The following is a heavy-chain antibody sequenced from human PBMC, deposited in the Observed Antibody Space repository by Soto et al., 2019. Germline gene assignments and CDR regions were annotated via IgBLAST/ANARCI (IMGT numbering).Heavy chain of an antibody. J-gene: IGHJ6*03. V-gene: IGHV1-46*03. CDR1: GYTFTSHA. CDR3: AREIRSHYYYYYMDV. Sequence: GASVKVSCKASGYTFTSHAIHWVRQAPGQGLEWMGIINPSGGSTSYAQKFQGRVTMTRDTSTSTVYMELSSLRSEDTAVYYCAREIRSHYYYYYMDVWGKGTTVTVSS. CDR2: INPSGGST.